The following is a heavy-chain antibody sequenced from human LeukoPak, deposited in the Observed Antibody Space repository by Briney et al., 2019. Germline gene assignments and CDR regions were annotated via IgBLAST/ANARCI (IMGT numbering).Heavy chain of an antibody. CDR3: ARDFELSH. Sequence: GGSLRLSCSASGFSFSTYAMYWVRQAPGKGPEYVSGISSYGSNTYYADSVKGRFTISRDNSKNTLYLQMSSLRAEDTAVYYCARDFELSHWGQGTLVTVSS. V-gene: IGHV3-64D*09. CDR1: GFSFSTYA. J-gene: IGHJ4*02. D-gene: IGHD3-16*02. CDR2: ISSYGSNT.